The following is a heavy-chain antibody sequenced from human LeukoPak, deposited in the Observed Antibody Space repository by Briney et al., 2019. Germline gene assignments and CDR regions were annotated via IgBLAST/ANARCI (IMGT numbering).Heavy chain of an antibody. CDR2: IYYSGST. V-gene: IGHV4-39*07. CDR3: ARVGTRYYMDV. D-gene: IGHD1-26*01. Sequence: SETLSLTCTVSGGSISSSSYYWGWIRQPPGKGLEWIGSIYYSGSTYYNPSLKSRVTISVDTSKNQFSLKLSSVTAADTAVYYCARVGTRYYMDVWGKGTTVTVSS. J-gene: IGHJ6*03. CDR1: GGSISSSSYY.